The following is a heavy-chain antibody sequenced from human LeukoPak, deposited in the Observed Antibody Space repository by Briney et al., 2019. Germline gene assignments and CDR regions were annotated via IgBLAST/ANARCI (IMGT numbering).Heavy chain of an antibody. CDR2: ISGSGGST. CDR1: GFTFSSYG. D-gene: IGHD3-10*01. J-gene: IGHJ4*02. CDR3: ATHLGSSFGCFDY. Sequence: PGGSLRLSCAASGFTFSSYGMSWVRQAPGKGLEWVSAISGSGGSTYYADSVKGRFTISRDNSKNTLYLQMNSLRTDDTAVYYCATHLGSSFGCFDYWGQGTRVTVSS. V-gene: IGHV3-23*01.